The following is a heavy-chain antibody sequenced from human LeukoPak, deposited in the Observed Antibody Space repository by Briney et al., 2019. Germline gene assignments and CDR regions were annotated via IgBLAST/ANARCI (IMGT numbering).Heavy chain of an antibody. Sequence: PGGSLRLSCAASGFTFDDYAMHWVRQAPGKGLEWVSGISWNSGSIGYADSVKGRFTISRDNAKNSLYLQMNSLRAEDTALYYCAEGQQWLVQYYFDYWGQGTLVTVSS. CDR2: ISWNSGSI. D-gene: IGHD6-19*01. V-gene: IGHV3-9*01. J-gene: IGHJ4*02. CDR3: AEGQQWLVQYYFDY. CDR1: GFTFDDYA.